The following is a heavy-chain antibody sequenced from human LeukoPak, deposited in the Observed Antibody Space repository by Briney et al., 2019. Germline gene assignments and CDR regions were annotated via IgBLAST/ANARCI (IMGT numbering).Heavy chain of an antibody. J-gene: IGHJ6*02. V-gene: IGHV1-2*02. CDR1: GYTFTGYY. CDR2: INPDSGGT. Sequence: ASVKVSCKASGYTFTGYYMYWVRQAPGQGLEWMGWINPDSGGTNYAQKFQGRVTVTRDTSISTAYMALSRLTSYDTAVYYCARLVYYYGSTMDYGVGVWGQGTTITVSS. CDR3: ARLVYYYGSTMDYGVGV. D-gene: IGHD3-22*01.